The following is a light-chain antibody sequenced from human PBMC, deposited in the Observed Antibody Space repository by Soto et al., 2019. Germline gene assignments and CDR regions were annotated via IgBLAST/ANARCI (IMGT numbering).Light chain of an antibody. J-gene: IGKJ2*01. CDR3: QHYDNWPYT. CDR2: GAS. CDR1: QSVRSN. V-gene: IGKV3-15*01. Sequence: ERVMTQSPATLSVSPGERATLSCRASQSVRSNLAWYQQKPGQAPRLLIYGASTRAAGIPARFSGSGSETEFTLTISSLQSEDFAVYFCQHYDNWPYTFGQGTKLEIK.